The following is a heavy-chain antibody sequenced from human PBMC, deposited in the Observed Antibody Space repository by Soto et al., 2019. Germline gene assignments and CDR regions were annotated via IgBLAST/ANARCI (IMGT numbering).Heavy chain of an antibody. V-gene: IGHV1-69*13. CDR3: ARRREGSSYYPDDAFDI. CDR2: IIPIFGTA. D-gene: IGHD3-22*01. Sequence: SVKVSCKASGGTFSSYAISWVRQAPGQGLEWMGGIIPIFGTANYAQKFQGRVTITADESTSTAYMELSSLRSEDTAVYYCARRREGSSYYPDDAFDIWGQGTMVTVSS. CDR1: GGTFSSYA. J-gene: IGHJ3*02.